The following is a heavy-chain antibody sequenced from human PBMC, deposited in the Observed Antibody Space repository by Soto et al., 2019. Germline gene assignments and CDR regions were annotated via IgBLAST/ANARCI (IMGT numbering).Heavy chain of an antibody. Sequence: TGGSLRLSCAASGFTFSSYAMSWVRQAPGKGLEWVSAISGSGGSTYYADSVKGRFTISRDNSKNTLYLQMNSLRAEDTAVYYCAKDPYSSSWYNCWFDPWGQGTLVTVSS. CDR2: ISGSGGST. J-gene: IGHJ5*02. D-gene: IGHD6-13*01. CDR3: AKDPYSSSWYNCWFDP. V-gene: IGHV3-23*01. CDR1: GFTFSSYA.